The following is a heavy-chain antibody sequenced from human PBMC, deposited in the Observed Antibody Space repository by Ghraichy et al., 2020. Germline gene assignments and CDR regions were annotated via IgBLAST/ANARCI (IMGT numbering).Heavy chain of an antibody. V-gene: IGHV3-7*01. Sequence: GGSLTLSCAASGFTFSSYWMSWVRQAPGKGLEWVANIKQDGSEKYYVDSVKGRFTISRDNAKNLLYLQMNSLRAEDTAVYYCARDGIVPAAIPGDYYYYYGMDVWGQGTTVTVSS. CDR1: GFTFSSYW. CDR2: IKQDGSEK. J-gene: IGHJ6*02. D-gene: IGHD2-2*02. CDR3: ARDGIVPAAIPGDYYYYYGMDV.